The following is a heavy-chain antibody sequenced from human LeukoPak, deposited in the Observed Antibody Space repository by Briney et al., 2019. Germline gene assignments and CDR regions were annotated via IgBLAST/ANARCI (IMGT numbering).Heavy chain of an antibody. CDR2: ISSTTSNI. J-gene: IGHJ4*02. Sequence: GGSLRLSCAASGFTLSNYWMSWVRQAPGKGLEWLSYISSTTSNIYYTDSVQGRFTISRDNAKNSLYLQMNSLRAEDTAVYYCARDLRGFDGHFDFWGQGSLVTVTS. D-gene: IGHD3-10*01. CDR3: ARDLRGFDGHFDF. V-gene: IGHV3-48*01. CDR1: GFTLSNYW.